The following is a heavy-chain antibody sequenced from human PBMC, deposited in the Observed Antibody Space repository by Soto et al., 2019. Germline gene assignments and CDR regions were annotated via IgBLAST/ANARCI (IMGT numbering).Heavy chain of an antibody. D-gene: IGHD5-12*01. J-gene: IGHJ4*02. CDR3: ARDLYEMATGNFDY. Sequence: GASVKVSCKASGGTFSSYAISWVRQAPGQGLEWMGGIIPIFGTANYAQKFQGRVTITADESTSTAYMELSSLRSEDTAVYYCARDLYEMATGNFDYWGQGTLVTVSS. CDR2: IIPIFGTA. CDR1: GGTFSSYA. V-gene: IGHV1-69*13.